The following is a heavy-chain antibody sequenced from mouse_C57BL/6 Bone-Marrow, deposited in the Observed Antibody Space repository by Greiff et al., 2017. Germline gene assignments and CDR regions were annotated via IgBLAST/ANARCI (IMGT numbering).Heavy chain of an antibody. D-gene: IGHD1-1*01. CDR1: GFTFSDYG. CDR3: AREGTTGAMDY. CDR2: ISSGSSTS. Sequence: EVMLVESGGGLVKPGGSLKLSCAASGFTFSDYGMHWVRQAPEKGLEWVAYISSGSSTSYYADTVKGRFTISRDNAKNTLFLQMTSLRSEDTAMYFCAREGTTGAMDYWGQGTSVTVSA. V-gene: IGHV5-17*01. J-gene: IGHJ4*01.